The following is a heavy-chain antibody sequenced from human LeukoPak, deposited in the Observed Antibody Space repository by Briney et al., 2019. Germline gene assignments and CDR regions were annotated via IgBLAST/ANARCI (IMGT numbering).Heavy chain of an antibody. CDR2: IIPIVGTA. D-gene: IGHD1-26*01. V-gene: IGHV1-69*01. CDR1: AGTISSYA. J-gene: IGHJ1*01. CDR3: ARSGSYYEEYFQH. Sequence: SAKDSCKAAAGTISSYAISWVRQDPGQALQWMGGIIPIVGTANDAQKFQGRVTITADESTSTAYMELSSLRSEDTAVYYCARSGSYYEEYFQHWGQGTLVTVSS.